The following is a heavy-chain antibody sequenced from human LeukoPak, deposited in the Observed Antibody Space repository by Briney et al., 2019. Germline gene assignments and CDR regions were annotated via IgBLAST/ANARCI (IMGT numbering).Heavy chain of an antibody. CDR3: ARKGSGNYYVDY. Sequence: GGSLRLSCAASGFTFSSYWMHWVRQAPGKGLVWVSLLNSDGTSTFYADSVRGRFTISRDNAKNTLYLQTNSLRAEDTAVYYCARKGSGNYYVDYWGQGTLVTVSS. J-gene: IGHJ4*02. V-gene: IGHV3-74*01. CDR2: LNSDGTST. D-gene: IGHD1-26*01. CDR1: GFTFSSYW.